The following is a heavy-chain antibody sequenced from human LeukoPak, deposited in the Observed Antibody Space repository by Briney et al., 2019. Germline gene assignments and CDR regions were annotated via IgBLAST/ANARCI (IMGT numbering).Heavy chain of an antibody. CDR3: ARQYPYCSGGSCYSSDFDY. J-gene: IGHJ4*02. CDR2: IYYSGST. V-gene: IGHV4-59*08. Sequence: TSETLSLTCTVSGGSISSYYWSWIRQPPGKGLEWIGYIYYSGSTNYNPSLKSRVTISVDTSKNQFSLKLTSVTAADTAVYYCARQYPYCSGGSCYSSDFDYWGQGTLVTVSS. D-gene: IGHD2-15*01. CDR1: GGSISSYY.